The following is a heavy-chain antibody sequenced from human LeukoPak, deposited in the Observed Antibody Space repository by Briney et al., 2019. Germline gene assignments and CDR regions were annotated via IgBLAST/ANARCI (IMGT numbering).Heavy chain of an antibody. CDR3: ATSDDSSGSD. V-gene: IGHV3-30*02. Sequence: GGSLRLSCAASGFTFSSYGMHWVRQAPGKGLEWVAFIRYDGSDKYYADSVKGRFTISRDNAKNSLYLQMNSLRAEDTALYYCATSDDSSGSDWGQGTLVTVSS. D-gene: IGHD3-22*01. J-gene: IGHJ4*02. CDR2: IRYDGSDK. CDR1: GFTFSSYG.